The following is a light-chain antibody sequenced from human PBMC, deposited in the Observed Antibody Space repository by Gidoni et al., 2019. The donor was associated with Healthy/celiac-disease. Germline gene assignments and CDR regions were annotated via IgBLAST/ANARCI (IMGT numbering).Light chain of an antibody. J-gene: IGKJ4*01. Sequence: EIVLTQSPATLSLSPGERATLSCRASQSVRSYLAWYQQKPGQAPRLLIYDASNRATGIPARFSGSGSGTDFTLTISSLEPEDFAVYYCQQRSKWPLTVGGGTKVESK. CDR2: DAS. CDR1: QSVRSY. CDR3: QQRSKWPLT. V-gene: IGKV3-11*01.